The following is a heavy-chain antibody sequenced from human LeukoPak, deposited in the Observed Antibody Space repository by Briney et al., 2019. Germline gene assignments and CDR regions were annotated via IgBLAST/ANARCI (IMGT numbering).Heavy chain of an antibody. Sequence: SQTLSLTCAVSGGSISSGGYSWSWIRQPPGKGLEWIGYIYHSGSIYYNPSLKSRVTIPVDRSKNQFSLKLSSVTAADTAVYYCVRYSYGEFVYWGQGTLVTVSS. D-gene: IGHD5-18*01. CDR2: IYHSGSI. CDR3: VRYSYGEFVY. CDR1: GGSISSGGYS. J-gene: IGHJ4*02. V-gene: IGHV4-30-2*01.